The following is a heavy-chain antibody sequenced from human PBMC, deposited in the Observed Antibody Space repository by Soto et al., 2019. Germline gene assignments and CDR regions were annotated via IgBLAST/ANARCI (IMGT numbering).Heavy chain of an antibody. V-gene: IGHV3-15*07. CDR3: ARSLAGIGQKWLDP. CDR2: IKSKTDGGTT. Sequence: SGGSLRLSCAASGFTFSNAWINWVRQAPGKGLEWVGRIKSKTDGGTTDFAAPVKGRFAISRDNSKNTLYLQMGSLRIEDMAVYYCARSLAGIGQKWLDPWGQGTLVTVSS. D-gene: IGHD3-3*02. CDR1: GFTFSNAW. J-gene: IGHJ5*02.